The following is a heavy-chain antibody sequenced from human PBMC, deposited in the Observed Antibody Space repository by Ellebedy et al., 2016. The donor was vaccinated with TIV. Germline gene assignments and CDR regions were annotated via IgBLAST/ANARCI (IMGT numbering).Heavy chain of an antibody. CDR2: ISGSGNNT. V-gene: IGHV3-23*01. J-gene: IGHJ4*02. Sequence: PGGSLRLSCAASGFTFSSNAMSWVRQAPGKGLEWVSVISGSGNNTYYGGSVKGRFTISRDNSKNTLYLQMNSLRAEDTAVYYCAKDLGDYYDNNGYYDYWGQGTLVTVSS. D-gene: IGHD3-22*01. CDR1: GFTFSSNA. CDR3: AKDLGDYYDNNGYYDY.